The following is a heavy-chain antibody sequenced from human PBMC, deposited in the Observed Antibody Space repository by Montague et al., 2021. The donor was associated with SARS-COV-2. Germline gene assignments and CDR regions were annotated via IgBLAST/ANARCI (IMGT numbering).Heavy chain of an antibody. J-gene: IGHJ6*03. Sequence: SETLSLTCAVHGGFFSGYYWNWIRQPPGKGLEWIGEINHGGNTNYNPSLKNRLTITVDTSKNQFSLKLTSLAATDTAVYYCARLRDGVVPSPILGIGPYFTYYYLDVWGKGTPVTVSS. CDR3: ARLRDGVVPSPILGIGPYFTYYYLDV. CDR2: INHGGNT. D-gene: IGHD2-15*01. V-gene: IGHV4-34*01. CDR1: GGFFSGYY.